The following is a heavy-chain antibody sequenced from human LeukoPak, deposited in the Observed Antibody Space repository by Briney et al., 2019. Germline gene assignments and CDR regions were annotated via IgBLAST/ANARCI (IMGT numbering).Heavy chain of an antibody. CDR3: ASLVGRYSSGLYYYYFDY. CDR2: MYLSGTT. D-gene: IGHD3-22*01. J-gene: IGHJ4*02. Sequence: SETLSFTCTVSGDSINSLDLWSWVRQPPGKGLEWIGEMYLSGTTHSNPSVKSRVTISIDKSKNQFFLNLSSVTAADTAVYYCASLVGRYSSGLYYYYFDYWGQGTLVTVSS. V-gene: IGHV4-4*02. CDR1: GDSINSLDL.